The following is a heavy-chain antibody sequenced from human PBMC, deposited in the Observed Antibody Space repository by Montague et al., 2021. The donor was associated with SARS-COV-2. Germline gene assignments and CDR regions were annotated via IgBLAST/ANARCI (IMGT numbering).Heavy chain of an antibody. CDR2: IYTSGST. CDR3: ARESLHLTGYYNDYFDY. V-gene: IGHV4-61*02. Sequence: TLSLTCTVSGGSISSGSYYWNWIRQPAGKGLEWIGRIYTSGSTNCNPSLKSRVTMSVDTSKNQFSLKLSSVTAADTAVYYCARESLHLTGYYNDYFDYWGQGTLVTVSS. D-gene: IGHD3-9*01. J-gene: IGHJ4*02. CDR1: GGSISSGSYY.